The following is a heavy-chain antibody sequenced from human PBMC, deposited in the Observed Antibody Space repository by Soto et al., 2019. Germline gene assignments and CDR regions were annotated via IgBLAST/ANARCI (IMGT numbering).Heavy chain of an antibody. CDR1: GSSFASYW. D-gene: IGHD6-6*01. CDR2: IYPGDSDT. V-gene: IGHV5-51*01. Sequence: LGESLKISCQGSGSSFASYWIGWVRQMPGKDLEWMGIIYPGDSDTRYSPSFHGQVPISADKSLRTAYLQWTSLKASDTALYYCARTRSLTLGFYYDGMDVWGQGNTVTVSS. J-gene: IGHJ6*02. CDR3: ARTRSLTLGFYYDGMDV.